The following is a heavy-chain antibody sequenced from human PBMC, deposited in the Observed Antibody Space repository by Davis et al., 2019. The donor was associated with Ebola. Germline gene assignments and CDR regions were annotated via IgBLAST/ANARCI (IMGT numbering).Heavy chain of an antibody. V-gene: IGHV1-2*06. J-gene: IGHJ6*04. CDR1: GYTLTNYG. CDR2: INPYSGDT. Sequence: ASVKVSCKASGYTLTNYGISWVRQAPGQGLEWMGRINPYSGDTNYAQKFQGRVTMTRDTSITTAYMELSRLRSDDTAVYYCARVRYCGGDCSRYFYYGMDVWGKGTTVTVSS. CDR3: ARVRYCGGDCSRYFYYGMDV. D-gene: IGHD2-21*02.